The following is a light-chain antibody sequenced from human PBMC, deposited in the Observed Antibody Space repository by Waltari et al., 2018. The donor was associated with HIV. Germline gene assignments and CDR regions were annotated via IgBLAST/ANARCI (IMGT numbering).Light chain of an antibody. V-gene: IGKV4-1*01. CDR3: QQYYSAPFT. CDR1: QSVLYSSNARNY. J-gene: IGKJ3*01. Sequence: DIVMTQSPDSLGVSLGERATINCKSSQSVLYSSNARNYLAWYQQRPGQPPKLLIHWASDRESGVPDRFSGSGSGTDFTLTISSLQAEDVAVYYCQQYYSAPFTFGPGTKVDIK. CDR2: WAS.